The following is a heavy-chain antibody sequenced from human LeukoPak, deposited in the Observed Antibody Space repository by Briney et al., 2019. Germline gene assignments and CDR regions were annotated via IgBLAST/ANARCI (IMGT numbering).Heavy chain of an antibody. CDR2: INHSGST. V-gene: IGHV4-34*01. CDR3: ARRRGTVYYYDSSVYYPYYFDY. J-gene: IGHJ4*02. D-gene: IGHD3-22*01. Sequence: PSETLSLTCAVYGGSFSGYYWSWIRQPPGKGLEWIGEINHSGSTNYNPSLKSRVTISVDTSKNQFSLKLSSVTAADTAVYYCARRRGTVYYYDSSVYYPYYFDYWGQGTLVTVSS. CDR1: GGSFSGYY.